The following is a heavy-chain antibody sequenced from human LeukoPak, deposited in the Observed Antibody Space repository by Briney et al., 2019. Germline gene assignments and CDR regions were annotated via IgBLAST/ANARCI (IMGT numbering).Heavy chain of an antibody. CDR3: VKEGPGYYDSSGYFAYFDY. V-gene: IGHV3-23*01. D-gene: IGHD3-22*01. CDR2: ISGSGGST. J-gene: IGHJ4*02. CDR1: GFTFSSHA. Sequence: PGGSLRLSCAASGFTFSSHAMSWVRQAPGKGLEWVSAISGSGGSTYYVDSVKGRFTISRDNSKNTLYLQMSSLRAEDTAVYYCVKEGPGYYDSSGYFAYFDYWGQGTLVTVSS.